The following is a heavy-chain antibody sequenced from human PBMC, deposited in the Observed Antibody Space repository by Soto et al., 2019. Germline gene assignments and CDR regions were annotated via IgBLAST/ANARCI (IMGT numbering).Heavy chain of an antibody. CDR3: ARIKWGLDYYSGMDV. J-gene: IGHJ6*02. D-gene: IGHD1-26*01. Sequence: QVQLVQSGADVKKSGASVKVSCKASGYTFSDYFVQWLRQAPGQGLEWVAWINPKTAATNYAKKFQDRVTLTSDTSFSTAYLELTRLRPDDTAVYYCARIKWGLDYYSGMDVWGQGTAVTVSS. CDR2: INPKTAAT. CDR1: GYTFSDYF. V-gene: IGHV1-2*02.